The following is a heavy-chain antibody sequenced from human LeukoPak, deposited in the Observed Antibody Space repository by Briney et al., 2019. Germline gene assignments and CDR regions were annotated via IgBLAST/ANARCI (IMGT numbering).Heavy chain of an antibody. CDR1: GFTFSGHS. V-gene: IGHV3-21*06. J-gene: IGHJ4*02. D-gene: IGHD7-27*01. Sequence: PGGSLRLSCAASGFTFSGHSMNWVRQAPGKGLEWGSSIGSSSSSIYYADSVKGRFTISRDNAKNLLYLQMNSLRAEDTAVYYCARETAEAFDYWGQGTLVTVSS. CDR2: IGSSSSSI. CDR3: ARETAEAFDY.